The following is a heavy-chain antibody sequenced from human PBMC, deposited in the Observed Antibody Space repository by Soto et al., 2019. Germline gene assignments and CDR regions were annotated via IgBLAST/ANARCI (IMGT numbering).Heavy chain of an antibody. Sequence: GGSLRLSCAASGFTFSDYYMSWIRQAPGKGLEWVSYISSSGSTIYYADSVKGRFTISRDNAKNSLYLQMNSLRAEDTAVYYCARAPADIVATITFDYWGQGTLVTVSS. CDR3: ARAPADIVATITFDY. CDR2: ISSSGSTI. J-gene: IGHJ4*02. V-gene: IGHV3-11*01. D-gene: IGHD5-12*01. CDR1: GFTFSDYY.